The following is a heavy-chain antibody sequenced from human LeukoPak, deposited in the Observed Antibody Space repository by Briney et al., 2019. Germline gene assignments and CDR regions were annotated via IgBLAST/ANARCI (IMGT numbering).Heavy chain of an antibody. CDR3: AKALNGNYGYIDY. D-gene: IGHD1-7*01. CDR1: GFTFDDYA. Sequence: GRSLRLSCAVSGFTFDDYAMHWVRQAPGKGLEWVSGISWNSGTIGYADSVKGRFTISRDNAKNSLYLQMNSLRAEDTALYYCAKALNGNYGYIDYWGQGTLVTVSS. V-gene: IGHV3-9*01. J-gene: IGHJ4*02. CDR2: ISWNSGTI.